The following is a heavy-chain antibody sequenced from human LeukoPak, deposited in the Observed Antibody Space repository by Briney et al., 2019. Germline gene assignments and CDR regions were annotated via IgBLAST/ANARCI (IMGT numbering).Heavy chain of an antibody. CDR2: INHSGST. CDR1: GGSFSGYY. J-gene: IGHJ6*02. D-gene: IGHD5-18*01. CDR3: ASLRRGYSYGPNYYYYYGMDV. V-gene: IGHV4-34*01. Sequence: SETLSLTCAVYGGSFSGYYWSWIRQPPGKGLEGIGEINHSGSTNYNPSLKSRVTISVDTSKNQFSLKLSSVTAADTAVYYCASLRRGYSYGPNYYYYYGMDVWGQGTTVTVSS.